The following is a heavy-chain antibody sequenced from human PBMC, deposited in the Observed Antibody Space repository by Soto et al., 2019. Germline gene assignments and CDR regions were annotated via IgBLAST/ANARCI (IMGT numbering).Heavy chain of an antibody. CDR1: ADSSTISNSY. CDR2: SSYNGGT. J-gene: IGHJ4*02. D-gene: IGHD1-1*01. Sequence: PSKTLSLTCTVSADSSTISNSYWRWLRQPPGKGLQWIGSSSYNGGTFYNPSLKGRVAISVDTSKKQSSLQVTSVTAADTAVYYCARHRIEVVWRGFDFWGQGSPVPVSS. CDR3: ARHRIEVVWRGFDF. V-gene: IGHV4-39*01.